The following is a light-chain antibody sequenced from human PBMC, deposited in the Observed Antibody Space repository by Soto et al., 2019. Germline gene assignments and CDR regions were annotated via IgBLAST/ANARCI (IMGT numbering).Light chain of an antibody. Sequence: EKVMTQSPATLSVSPGERATLSCRASQSVSSNLAWYQQKSGQAPRLLIYGASTRATGIPARFSGSGFGTEFTLTISSLQSEDFAVYYCQQYNNWPQTFGQGTKVDIK. CDR2: GAS. CDR3: QQYNNWPQT. V-gene: IGKV3-15*01. CDR1: QSVSSN. J-gene: IGKJ1*01.